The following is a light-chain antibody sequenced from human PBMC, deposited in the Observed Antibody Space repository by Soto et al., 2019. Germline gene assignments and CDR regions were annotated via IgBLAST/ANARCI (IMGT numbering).Light chain of an antibody. J-gene: IGKJ2*01. V-gene: IGKV3-20*01. CDR2: GAS. Sequence: EIVLTQSPGTLSLSPGERATLSCRASQSVSSSYLAWYQQKPGQAPRLLIYGASSRATGIPDRFSGSGSGTDFTLTISRLEPEDFAVYYCQQYGSSLREYTFGQGTKLEIK. CDR3: QQYGSSLREYT. CDR1: QSVSSSY.